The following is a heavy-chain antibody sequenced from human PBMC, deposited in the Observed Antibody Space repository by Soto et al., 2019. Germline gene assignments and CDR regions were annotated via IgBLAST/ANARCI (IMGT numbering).Heavy chain of an antibody. J-gene: IGHJ3*02. CDR3: AGWGFNCSGGSCYERGAFDI. CDR2: INHSGGT. CDR1: GGSFSGYY. Sequence: PSETLSLTCAVYGGSFSGYYWSWVRQPPGKGLEWIGEINHSGGTNYNPSLKSRVTISVDTSKNQFSLKLSSVTAADTAVYYCAGWGFNCSGGSCYERGAFDIWGQGTMVTVSS. D-gene: IGHD2-15*01. V-gene: IGHV4-34*01.